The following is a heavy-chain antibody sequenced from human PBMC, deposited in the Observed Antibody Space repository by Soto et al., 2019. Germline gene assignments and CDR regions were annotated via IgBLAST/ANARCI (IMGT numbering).Heavy chain of an antibody. CDR1: GFTFDDYA. CDR3: AKGSTTVISDAFDI. CDR2: ISWNSGSI. J-gene: IGHJ3*02. V-gene: IGHV3-9*01. Sequence: GGSLRLSCAASGFTFDDYAMHWVRQAPGKGLEWVSGISWNSGSIGYADSVKGRFTISRDNAKNSLYLQMNRLRAEDTALYYCAKGSTTVISDAFDIWGQGTMVTVSS. D-gene: IGHD4-17*01.